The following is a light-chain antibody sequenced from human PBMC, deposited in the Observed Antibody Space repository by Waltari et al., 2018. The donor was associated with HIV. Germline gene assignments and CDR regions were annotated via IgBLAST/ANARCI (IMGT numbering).Light chain of an antibody. CDR2: EVN. V-gene: IGLV2-11*01. J-gene: IGLJ1*01. CDR1: SSDIGYFDH. CDR3: CSYAGSYTYV. Sequence: QSALTQPRSVSGSPGQSVTISCTGTSSDIGYFDHVSWYQQYPGKAPKVIIYEVNQRPSGVPDRFTGSKSGITASLTISGLQGDDEADYYCCSYAGSYTYVFGTGTKVNVL.